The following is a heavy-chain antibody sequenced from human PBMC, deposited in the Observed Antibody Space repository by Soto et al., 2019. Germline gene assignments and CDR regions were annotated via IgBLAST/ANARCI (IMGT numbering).Heavy chain of an antibody. CDR1: GFTFSRYW. Sequence: EVQLVESGGGLVQPGGSLRLSCAASGFTFSRYWMSWVRQAPGKGLEWVANIKEDGSEKYYVDSVTGRFTISRDNAKNSLFLQMNSLRADDTAVYYLARGGAPGAGDYWGQGTLVTVSS. CDR3: ARGGAPGAGDY. D-gene: IGHD6-13*01. CDR2: IKEDGSEK. V-gene: IGHV3-7*01. J-gene: IGHJ4*02.